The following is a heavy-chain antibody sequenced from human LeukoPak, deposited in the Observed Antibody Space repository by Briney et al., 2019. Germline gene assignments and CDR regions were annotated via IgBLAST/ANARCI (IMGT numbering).Heavy chain of an antibody. V-gene: IGHV1-46*01. Sequence: ASVKVSCKASGYTFTSYYMHSVRQAPGQGLEWMGIINPSGGSTSYAQKFQGRVTMTRDMSTSTVYMELSSLRSEDTAVYYCARGVVAARYMDVWGKGTTVTVSS. CDR2: INPSGGST. CDR3: ARGVVAARYMDV. CDR1: GYTFTSYY. D-gene: IGHD6-6*01. J-gene: IGHJ6*03.